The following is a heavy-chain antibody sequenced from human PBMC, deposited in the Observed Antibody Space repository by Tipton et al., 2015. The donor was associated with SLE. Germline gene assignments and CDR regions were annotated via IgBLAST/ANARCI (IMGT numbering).Heavy chain of an antibody. CDR1: GGSFSGYY. D-gene: IGHD2-2*02. CDR3: ERGVGYCSSTSCYTLNY. J-gene: IGHJ4*02. V-gene: IGHV4-34*01. Sequence: TLSLTCAVYGGSFSGYYWSWIRQPPGKGLEWIGEINHSGSTTYNPSLKSRVTISVDTSKNQSSLKLSSVTAADTPVYYCERGVGYCSSTSCYTLNYWGQGTLVTVSS. CDR2: INHSGST.